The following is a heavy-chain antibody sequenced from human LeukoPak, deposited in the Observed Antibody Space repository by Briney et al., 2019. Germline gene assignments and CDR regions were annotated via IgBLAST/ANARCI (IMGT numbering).Heavy chain of an antibody. CDR1: GYTFTGYY. Sequence: GASVKVSCKASGYTFTGYYIHWVRQAPGQGLEWMGWINPNSGGTNYAQKFQGWVTMTRDTSISTAYMELSRLRSDDTAVYYCASSPGRVYGMDVWGQGTTVTVSS. CDR2: INPNSGGT. J-gene: IGHJ6*02. V-gene: IGHV1-2*04. D-gene: IGHD1-26*01. CDR3: ASSPGRVYGMDV.